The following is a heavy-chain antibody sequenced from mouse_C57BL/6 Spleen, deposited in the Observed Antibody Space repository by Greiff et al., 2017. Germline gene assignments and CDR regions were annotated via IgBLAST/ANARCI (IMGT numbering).Heavy chain of an antibody. D-gene: IGHD2-5*01. CDR1: GFTFSDYG. J-gene: IGHJ2*01. V-gene: IGHV5-17*01. Sequence: EVNVVESGGGLVKPGGSLKLSCAASGFTFSDYGMHWVRQAPEKGLEWVAYISSGSSTIYYADTVKGRFTISRDNAKNTLFLQMTSLRSEDTAMYYCATPYYSNDFDYWGQGTTLTVSS. CDR2: ISSGSSTI. CDR3: ATPYYSNDFDY.